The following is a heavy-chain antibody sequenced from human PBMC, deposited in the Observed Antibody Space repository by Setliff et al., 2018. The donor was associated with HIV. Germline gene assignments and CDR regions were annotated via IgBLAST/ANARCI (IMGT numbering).Heavy chain of an antibody. J-gene: IGHJ4*02. D-gene: IGHD3-16*01. V-gene: IGHV1-2*06. CDR2: INPNSGGT. Sequence: ASVKVSCKASGYTFTGYYMHWVRQAPGQGLEWMGRINPNSGGTNYAQKFQGRVTMTRDTSISTAYMDLSGLRSDDTAVYYCARDRTAGYNYDYGYWGQGTLVTVSS. CDR3: ARDRTAGYNYDYGY. CDR1: GYTFTGYY.